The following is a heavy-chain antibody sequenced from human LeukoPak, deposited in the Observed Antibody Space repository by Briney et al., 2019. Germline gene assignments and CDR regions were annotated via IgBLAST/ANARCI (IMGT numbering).Heavy chain of an antibody. J-gene: IGHJ5*02. CDR1: GGSVNSGSYY. V-gene: IGHV4-61*01. Sequence: KPLETLSLTCTVSGGSVNSGSYYWSWIRQPPGKGLEWIGYIYYSGSTNYNPSLKSRVTISVDTSKNQFSLKLSSVTAADTAVYYCARVGRKNYDFWSGYYSWFDPWGQGTLVTVSS. CDR3: ARVGRKNYDFWSGYYSWFDP. CDR2: IYYSGST. D-gene: IGHD3-3*01.